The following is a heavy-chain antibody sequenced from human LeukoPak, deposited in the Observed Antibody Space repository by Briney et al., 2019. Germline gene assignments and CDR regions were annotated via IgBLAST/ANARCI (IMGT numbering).Heavy chain of an antibody. Sequence: GESLKISCKGSGYSFTSYWIGWVRQMPGKGLEWMGIIYPDDSVTRYSPSFQGQVTISVDKSINTAYLQWSSLKASDTAMYYCATPYPREYCSSTTCYFNYWGQGTLVTVSS. V-gene: IGHV5-51*01. D-gene: IGHD2-2*01. CDR1: GYSFTSYW. CDR3: ATPYPREYCSSTTCYFNY. CDR2: IYPDDSVT. J-gene: IGHJ4*02.